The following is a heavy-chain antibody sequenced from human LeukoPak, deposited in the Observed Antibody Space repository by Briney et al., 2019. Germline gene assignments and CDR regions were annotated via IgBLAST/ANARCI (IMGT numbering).Heavy chain of an antibody. CDR3: AKVESTIRSSRRGMDV. CDR2: ISGSGGNT. Sequence: TGGSLRLSCAASGFTFSSFAMTWVRQAPGKGLEWVSGISGSGGNTYYADSVRGRFTISRDSSKNTLYLQMNSLRAEDTAKYYCAKVESTIRSSRRGMDVWGQGTTVTVSS. V-gene: IGHV3-23*01. J-gene: IGHJ6*02. CDR1: GFTFSSFA. D-gene: IGHD3-3*02.